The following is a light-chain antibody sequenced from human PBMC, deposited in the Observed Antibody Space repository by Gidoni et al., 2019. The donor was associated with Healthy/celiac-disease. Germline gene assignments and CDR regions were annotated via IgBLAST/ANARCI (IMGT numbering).Light chain of an antibody. CDR3: QQYYSYPLT. Sequence: AIRMTQSPSSFSASTGDRVTITCRASQDISSYLAWYQQKPGKAPKLLIYTASTLQSGVPSRFSGRGSGTDFTLSISCLQSEDFATYYCQQYYSYPLTFXGXTKVEIK. CDR2: TAS. J-gene: IGKJ4*02. CDR1: QDISSY. V-gene: IGKV1-8*01.